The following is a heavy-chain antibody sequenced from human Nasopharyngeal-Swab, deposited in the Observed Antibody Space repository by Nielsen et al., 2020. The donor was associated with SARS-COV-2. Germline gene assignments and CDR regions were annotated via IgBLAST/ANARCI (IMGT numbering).Heavy chain of an antibody. CDR2: ISSSSSYI. CDR3: ARFTPNYYDSSGPVGY. Sequence: ETLSLTCAASGFTFSSYSMNWVRQAPGKGLEWVSSISSSSSYIYYADSVKGRFTISRDNAKNSLYLQMNSLRAEDTAVYYCARFTPNYYDSSGPVGYWGQGTLVTVSS. CDR1: GFTFSSYS. J-gene: IGHJ4*02. D-gene: IGHD3-22*01. V-gene: IGHV3-21*01.